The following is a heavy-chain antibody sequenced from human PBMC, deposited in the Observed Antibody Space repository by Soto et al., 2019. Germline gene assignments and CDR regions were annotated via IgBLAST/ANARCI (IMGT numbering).Heavy chain of an antibody. Sequence: PGGSLRLSCAASGCTFISYAMSWVRQAPGKGLEWVSAISGSGGSTYYADSVKGRFTISRDNSKNTLYLQMNSLRAEDTAVYYCAKGWLRPRDAFDIWGQGTMVTVSS. J-gene: IGHJ3*02. D-gene: IGHD5-12*01. CDR1: GCTFISYA. CDR3: AKGWLRPRDAFDI. V-gene: IGHV3-23*01. CDR2: ISGSGGST.